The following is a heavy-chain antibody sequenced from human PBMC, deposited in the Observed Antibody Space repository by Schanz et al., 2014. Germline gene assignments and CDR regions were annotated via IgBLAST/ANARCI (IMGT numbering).Heavy chain of an antibody. Sequence: QVHLVQSGAEVKKPGSSVKVSCKASGGTFSSDTFSWVRQAPGQGLEWMGRIVPIAGITNYAQRFQGRVTITADKSSDTAYMELSSLRSEDTAVYYCARGQRRTIGRPFGPWGQGTLVTVSS. CDR3: ARGQRRTIGRPFGP. J-gene: IGHJ5*02. CDR1: GGTFSSDT. CDR2: IVPIAGIT. D-gene: IGHD6-25*01. V-gene: IGHV1-69*02.